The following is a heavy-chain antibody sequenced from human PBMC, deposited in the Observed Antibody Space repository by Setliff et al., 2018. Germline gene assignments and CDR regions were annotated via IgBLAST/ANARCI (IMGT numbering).Heavy chain of an antibody. Sequence: SETLSLTCAVYGGSFSGYYWSWIRQHPGKGLEWIGEINHSGSTNYNPSLKSRVTISVDTSKNQFSLKLSSVTAADTAVYYCARRAVAVVSGMDVWGQGTTVTVSS. V-gene: IGHV4-34*01. J-gene: IGHJ6*02. CDR2: INHSGST. D-gene: IGHD6-19*01. CDR1: GGSFSGYY. CDR3: ARRAVAVVSGMDV.